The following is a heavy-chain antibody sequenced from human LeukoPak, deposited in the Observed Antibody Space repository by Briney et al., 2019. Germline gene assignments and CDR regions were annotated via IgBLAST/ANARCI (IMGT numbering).Heavy chain of an antibody. D-gene: IGHD3-10*01. CDR2: IYYSGST. J-gene: IGHJ3*02. V-gene: IGHV4-59*08. Sequence: SETLSLTCAVYGGSFSGYYWSWIRQPPGKGLEWIGYIYYSGSTNYNPSLKSRVTISVDTSKNQFSLKLSSVTAADTAVYYCARRSPMVRDDAFDIWGQGTMVTVSS. CDR1: GGSFSGYY. CDR3: ARRSPMVRDDAFDI.